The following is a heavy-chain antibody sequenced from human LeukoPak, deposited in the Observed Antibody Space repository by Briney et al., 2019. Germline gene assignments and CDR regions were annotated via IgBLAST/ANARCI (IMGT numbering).Heavy chain of an antibody. V-gene: IGHV3-74*01. CDR3: ARDRSGSYSDYYYYYMDV. CDR2: INSDGSST. CDR1: GFAFSSYW. J-gene: IGHJ6*03. D-gene: IGHD1-26*01. Sequence: PGGSLRLSCAASGFAFSSYWMHWVRQAPGKGLVWVSRINSDGSSTSYADSVKGRFTISRDNAKNTLYLQMNSLRAEDTAVYYCARDRSGSYSDYYYYYMDVWGKGTTVTVSS.